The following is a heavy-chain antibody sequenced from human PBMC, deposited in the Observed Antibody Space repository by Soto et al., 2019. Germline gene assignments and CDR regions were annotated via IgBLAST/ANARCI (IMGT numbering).Heavy chain of an antibody. CDR3: ARVYCSGGSCYGIDY. Sequence: ASVKVSCKASGYTFTSYGISWVRQAPGQGLEWMGWISAYNGNTNYAQKLQGRVTMTTDTSTSTDYMELRSLRSDDTAVYYCARVYCSGGSCYGIDYWGQGTLVTVSS. D-gene: IGHD2-15*01. CDR1: GYTFTSYG. CDR2: ISAYNGNT. V-gene: IGHV1-18*01. J-gene: IGHJ4*02.